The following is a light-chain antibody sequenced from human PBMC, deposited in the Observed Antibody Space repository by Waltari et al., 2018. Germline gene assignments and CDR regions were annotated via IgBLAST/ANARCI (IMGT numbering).Light chain of an antibody. Sequence: QHPERDPRYLMKVSMDGSHSKGDEIPDRFSGSSSGAERYLTISNRQSEDEADYYCQTGGHGTWVFGVGTKLTVL. CDR3: QTGGHGTWV. J-gene: IGLJ3*02. CDR2: VSMDGSH. V-gene: IGLV4-69*01.